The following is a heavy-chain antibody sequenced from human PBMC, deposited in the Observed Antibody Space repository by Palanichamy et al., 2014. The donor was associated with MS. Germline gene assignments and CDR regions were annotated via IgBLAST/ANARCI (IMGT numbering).Heavy chain of an antibody. V-gene: IGHV1-8*01. J-gene: IGHJ6*03. D-gene: IGHD2-15*01. Sequence: VQLVQSGAEVKKPGASVKVSCKASGYTFTSYDINWVRQATGQGLEWMGWMNPNSGNTGYAQKFQGRVTMTRNTSVSTAYMELSSLRSEDTAVYYCARGRVDCSGGGCYYYYYMDVWGKGTTVTVSS. CDR1: GYTFTSYD. CDR3: ARGRVDCSGGGCYYYYYMDV. CDR2: MNPNSGNT.